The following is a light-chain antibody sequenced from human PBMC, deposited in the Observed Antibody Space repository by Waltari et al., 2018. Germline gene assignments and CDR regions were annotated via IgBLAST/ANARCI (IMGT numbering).Light chain of an antibody. CDR3: SSYATTSTWV. V-gene: IGLV2-23*01. Sequence: QSALTQPASVSGSPGQSITISCTGTSSDVGRYHLVSWYRLHPGKAPKLIIYEGSERPSGVSHRFSGSKSGNTASLTISGLQAEDEADYSCSSYATTSTWVFGGGTKLTVL. CDR1: SSDVGRYHL. J-gene: IGLJ3*02. CDR2: EGS.